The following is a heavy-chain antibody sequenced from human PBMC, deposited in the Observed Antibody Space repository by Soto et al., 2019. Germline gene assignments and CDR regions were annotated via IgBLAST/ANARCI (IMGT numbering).Heavy chain of an antibody. V-gene: IGHV1-69*05. J-gene: IGHJ4*02. CDR2: IIPIFGTT. D-gene: IGHD5-12*01. CDR3: ARDLGSGYDPGDY. Sequence: QVQLVQSGAEVKKPGSSVKVSCKTSGDIFSGYSISWVRQAPGQGLEWMGGIIPIFGTTNYAQRFHGRVTFTXDXSTSTVYMELYSLKSEDTAVYYCARDLGSGYDPGDYWGQGTLVTVSS. CDR1: GDIFSGYS.